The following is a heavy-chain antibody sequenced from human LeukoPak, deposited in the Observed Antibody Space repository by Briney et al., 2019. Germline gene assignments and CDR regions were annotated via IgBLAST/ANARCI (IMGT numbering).Heavy chain of an antibody. J-gene: IGHJ4*02. CDR3: ARDQGLIAATNV. V-gene: IGHV4-30-2*01. D-gene: IGHD6-6*01. Sequence: ASETLSLTCTVSGGSISSGGYYWSWIRQPPGKGLEWIGYIYHSGSTYYNPSLKSRVTISVDRSKNQFSLKLSSVTAADTAVYYCARDQGLIAATNVWGQGTLVTVSS. CDR1: GGSISSGGYY. CDR2: IYHSGST.